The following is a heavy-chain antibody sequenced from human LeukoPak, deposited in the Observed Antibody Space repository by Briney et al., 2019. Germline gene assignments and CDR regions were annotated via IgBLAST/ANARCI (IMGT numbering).Heavy chain of an antibody. CDR1: DYSISSGYY. D-gene: IGHD2-15*01. CDR2: IYHSGST. Sequence: SETLSLTCAVSDYSISSGYYWGWIRQPPGKGLEWIGNIYHSGSTYYNPSLKSRVTISVDTSKNQFSLKLSSVTAADTAVYYCAREEVFFEEVAADYYYYYYMDVWGKGTTVTVSS. CDR3: AREEVFFEEVAADYYYYYYMDV. J-gene: IGHJ6*03. V-gene: IGHV4-38-2*02.